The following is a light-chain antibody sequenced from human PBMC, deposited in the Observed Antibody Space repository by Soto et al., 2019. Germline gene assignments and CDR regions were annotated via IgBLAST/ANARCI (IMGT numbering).Light chain of an antibody. CDR2: DAS. CDR3: QQRSNWPLIT. CDR1: QSVSSN. V-gene: IGKV3-11*01. Sequence: PGERATLSCRASQSVSSNLAWYQQKPGQAPRLLIYDASNRATGIPARFSGSGSGTDFTLTISSLEPEDFAVYYCQQRSNWPLITFGQGTRLEIK. J-gene: IGKJ5*01.